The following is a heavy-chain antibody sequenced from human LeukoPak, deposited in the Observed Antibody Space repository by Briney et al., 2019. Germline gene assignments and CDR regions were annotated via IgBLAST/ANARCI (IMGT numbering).Heavy chain of an antibody. J-gene: IGHJ5*02. V-gene: IGHV3-30*18. D-gene: IGHD3-9*01. CDR3: AKDGRVLRYFDWLSNDDNWFDP. Sequence: GGSLRLSCAASGFTFSSYGMHWVRQAPGKGLEWVAVISYDGSNKYYADSEKGRFTISRDNSKNTLYLQMNSLRAEDTAVYYCAKDGRVLRYFDWLSNDDNWFDPWGQGTLVTVSS. CDR2: ISYDGSNK. CDR1: GFTFSSYG.